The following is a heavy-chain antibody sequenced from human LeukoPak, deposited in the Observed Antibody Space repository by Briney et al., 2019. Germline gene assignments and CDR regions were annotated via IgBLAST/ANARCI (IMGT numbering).Heavy chain of an antibody. CDR1: GFTFSSYA. CDR2: ISSNGGST. V-gene: IGHV3-64*01. CDR3: ARELTYYYAFDM. D-gene: IGHD3-10*01. J-gene: IGHJ3*02. Sequence: PGGSLRLSCAASGFTFSSYAMHWVRQAPGKGLEYVSAISSNGGSTYYANSVKGRFTISRDNSKNTLYLQMGSLRAEDMAVYYCARELTYYYAFDMWGQGTRVSVSS.